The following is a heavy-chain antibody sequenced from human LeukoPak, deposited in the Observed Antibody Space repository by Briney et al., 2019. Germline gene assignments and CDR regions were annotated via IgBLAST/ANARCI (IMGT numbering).Heavy chain of an antibody. D-gene: IGHD4-11*01. CDR3: AVSHSGDSKYIVGLDY. Sequence: PSETLSLTCTVSGGSISRSSYYWGWMREPPGKGLEGSGCIYDSGSTYYKPSLKSRVTISVDTYKNQFSLKLSSVTAADTPVYYRAVSHSGDSKYIVGLDYWGQGTLVTVSS. CDR1: GGSISRSSYY. V-gene: IGHV4-39*01. CDR2: IYDSGST. J-gene: IGHJ4*02.